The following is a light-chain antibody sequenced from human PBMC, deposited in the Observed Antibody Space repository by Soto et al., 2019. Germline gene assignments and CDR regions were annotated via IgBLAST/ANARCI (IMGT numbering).Light chain of an antibody. CDR2: RAS. V-gene: IGKV1-5*03. Sequence: DIQMTQSPSTLSASVGDRVTITCRASQSISSWLAWYQQKPGRVPKLLIYRASSLESGVPSRFSGSGSGTEFTLTITSLQPDDFATYYCQQYDSMWTFGQGTKVENK. CDR1: QSISSW. J-gene: IGKJ1*01. CDR3: QQYDSMWT.